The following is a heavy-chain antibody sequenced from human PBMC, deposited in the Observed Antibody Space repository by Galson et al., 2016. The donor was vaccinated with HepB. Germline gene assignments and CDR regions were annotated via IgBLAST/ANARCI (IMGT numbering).Heavy chain of an antibody. CDR2: ISSSSSEM. D-gene: IGHD6-6*01. V-gene: IGHV3-48*01. Sequence: SLRLSCAASGFSFSIYGMNWVRQAPGKGLEWVAYISSSSSEMSYADSVTGRFTISRDNAKNFLLLQMSGLGAEDTAVYYCVRGGAARPDYWGQGILVTVSS. CDR3: VRGGAARPDY. CDR1: GFSFSIYG. J-gene: IGHJ4*02.